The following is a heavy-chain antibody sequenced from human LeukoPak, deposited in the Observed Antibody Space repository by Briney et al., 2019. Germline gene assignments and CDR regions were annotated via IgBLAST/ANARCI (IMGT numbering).Heavy chain of an antibody. D-gene: IGHD5-12*01. V-gene: IGHV3-23*01. CDR3: AKGRWLRIPFGY. J-gene: IGHJ4*02. CDR1: GFTFSSYD. CDR2: LSGSGTTP. Sequence: GGTLRLSCAASGFTFSSYDMSWVRQAPGKGLEWVSTLSGSGTTPYYADSVKGRLTISRDNSKNTLYLQVNSLRADDTAVYYCAKGRWLRIPFGYWGQGTLVTVSS.